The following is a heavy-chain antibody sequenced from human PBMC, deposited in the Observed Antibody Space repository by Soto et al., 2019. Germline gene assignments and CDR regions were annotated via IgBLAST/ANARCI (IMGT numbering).Heavy chain of an antibody. V-gene: IGHV3-7*01. CDR2: INRDGSVM. Sequence: RLVESGGGLVQPGGSLRLSCAAPGFNLSNFWMNWVRQAPGKGLEWVAHINRDGSVMNYVASVRGRFTISRDNAGNSVFLQMNSLRRDDAGVYYCAKRTSGTTWGESDYWGQGTLVTVSS. CDR1: GFNLSNFW. CDR3: AKRTSGTTWGESDY. J-gene: IGHJ4*02. D-gene: IGHD4-17*01.